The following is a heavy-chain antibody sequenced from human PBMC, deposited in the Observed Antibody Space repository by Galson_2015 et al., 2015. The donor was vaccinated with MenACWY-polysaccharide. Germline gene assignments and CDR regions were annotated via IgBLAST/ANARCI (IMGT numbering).Heavy chain of an antibody. Sequence: SLTCAVSDYSIRSGYFWGWIRQPPGKGLEWIASIFHSGTTYYNPSLKSRVTISVDTSKNQFSLKLSSVTAADTAVYYCARVEKYSGSFYILHWGQGTLVTVSS. CDR1: DYSIRSGYF. CDR3: ARVEKYSGSFYILH. J-gene: IGHJ4*02. CDR2: IFHSGTT. D-gene: IGHD1-26*01. V-gene: IGHV4-38-2*01.